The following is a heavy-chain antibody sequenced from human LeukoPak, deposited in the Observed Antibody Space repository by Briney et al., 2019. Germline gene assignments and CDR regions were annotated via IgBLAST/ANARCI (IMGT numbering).Heavy chain of an antibody. J-gene: IGHJ4*02. D-gene: IGHD3-16*02. CDR2: IYYSGST. V-gene: IGHV4-31*03. Sequence: PSQTLSLTCTVSGGSISSGGYYWSWIRQHPGKGLQWIGYIYYSGSTYYNPSLKSRVTISVDTSKNQFSLKLSSVTAADTAVYYCARDYYISGSYRPFDYWGQGTLVTVSS. CDR1: GGSISSGGYY. CDR3: ARDYYISGSYRPFDY.